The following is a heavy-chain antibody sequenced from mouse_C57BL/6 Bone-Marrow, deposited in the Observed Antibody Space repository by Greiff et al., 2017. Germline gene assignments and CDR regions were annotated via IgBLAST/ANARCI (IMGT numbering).Heavy chain of an antibody. Sequence: EVKLMESGGGLVQPGESLKLSCESNEYEFPSHDMSWVRKTPEKRLELVAAINSDGGSTYYPDTMERRFIISRDNTKKTLYLQMSSLRSEDTALYYCARHLYDGYVHYYAMDYWGQGASVTVSS. D-gene: IGHD2-3*01. V-gene: IGHV5-2*01. CDR3: ARHLYDGYVHYYAMDY. J-gene: IGHJ4*01. CDR1: EYEFPSHD. CDR2: INSDGGST.